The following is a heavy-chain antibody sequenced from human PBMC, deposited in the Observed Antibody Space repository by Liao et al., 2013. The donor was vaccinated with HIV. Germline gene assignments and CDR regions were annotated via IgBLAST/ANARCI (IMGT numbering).Heavy chain of an antibody. J-gene: IGHJ4*02. CDR3: ARETYGYSYGYTYYFDY. V-gene: IGHV4-59*10. D-gene: IGHD5-18*01. Sequence: QVQLQQWGTGLLKPSETLSLTCGLSSGSFSGYFWSWIRQPAGKGLEWIGRIYTSGSTNYNPSLKSRVTISVDTSKNQFSLKLSSVTAADTAVYYCARETYGYSYGYTYYFDYWGQGTLVTVSS. CDR2: IYTSGST. CDR1: SGSFSGYF.